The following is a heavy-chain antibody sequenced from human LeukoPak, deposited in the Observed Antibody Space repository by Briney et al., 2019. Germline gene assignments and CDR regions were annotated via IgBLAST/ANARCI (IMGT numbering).Heavy chain of an antibody. CDR1: GFSFSSYW. Sequence: HPGGSLLLSCVASGFSFSSYWMSWVRPAPGKGLELVANISPDGSAEDYVDSVRGRFAISRDNAKRSLYLQMNSLSPEDTAVYYCANQAYSQFDYWGQGTLVSVSS. V-gene: IGHV3-7*01. CDR2: ISPDGSAE. CDR3: ANQAYSQFDY. J-gene: IGHJ4*02. D-gene: IGHD4-11*01.